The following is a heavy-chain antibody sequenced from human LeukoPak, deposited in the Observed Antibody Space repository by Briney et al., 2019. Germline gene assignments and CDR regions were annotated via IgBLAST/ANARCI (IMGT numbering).Heavy chain of an antibody. D-gene: IGHD4-17*01. CDR1: GYTFTGYY. Sequence: GASVQVSCKASGYTFTGYYMHWVRQAPGQGLEWMGWINPNSGGTNYAQKFQGWVTMTRDTSISTAYMELSRLRSDDTAVYYCARQYGDYYFDYWGQGTLVTVSS. CDR2: INPNSGGT. J-gene: IGHJ4*02. V-gene: IGHV1-2*04. CDR3: ARQYGDYYFDY.